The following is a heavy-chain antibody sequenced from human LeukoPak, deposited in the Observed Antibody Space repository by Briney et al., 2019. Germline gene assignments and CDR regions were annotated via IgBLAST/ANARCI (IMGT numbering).Heavy chain of an antibody. CDR3: ARGPLGRYTLLGYGMDV. J-gene: IGHJ6*02. CDR2: INHSGST. Sequence: SETLSLTCAVYGGSFSGYYWSWIRQPPGKGLEWIGEINHSGSTNYNPSLKSRVTMSVDTSKNQFSLRLSSVTAADTAVYYCARGPLGRYTLLGYGMDVWGQGTTVTVSS. V-gene: IGHV4-34*01. CDR1: GGSFSGYY. D-gene: IGHD3-9*01.